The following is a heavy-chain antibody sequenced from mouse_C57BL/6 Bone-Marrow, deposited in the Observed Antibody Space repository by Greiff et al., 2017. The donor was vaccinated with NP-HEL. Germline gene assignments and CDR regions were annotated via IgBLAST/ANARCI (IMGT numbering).Heavy chain of an antibody. D-gene: IGHD2-3*01. CDR3: ARLIYDGYYAWFAY. CDR2: ISNLAYSI. CDR1: GFTFSDYG. V-gene: IGHV5-15*01. J-gene: IGHJ3*01. Sequence: DVKLVESGGGLVQPGGSLKLSCAASGFTFSDYGMAWVRQAPRKGPEWVAFISNLAYSIYYADTVTGRFTISSENAKNTLYLEMSSLRSEDTAMYYCARLIYDGYYAWFAYWGQGTLVTVSA.